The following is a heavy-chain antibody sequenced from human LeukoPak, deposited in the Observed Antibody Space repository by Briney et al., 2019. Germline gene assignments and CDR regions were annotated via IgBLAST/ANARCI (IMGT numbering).Heavy chain of an antibody. CDR1: RVVSSTDS. CDR3: ARGGGDYYGSDY. D-gene: IGHD3-10*01. Sequence: VGSLRLSCADSRVVSSTDSMNSGREAPGERVECGSSISRGDNYIFYADSVKGRFTISRDNAKNSVYPQMNSLRAEDTAVYYCARGGGDYYGSDYWGQGKLVTVSS. J-gene: IGHJ4*02. CDR2: ISRGDNYI. V-gene: IGHV3-21*01.